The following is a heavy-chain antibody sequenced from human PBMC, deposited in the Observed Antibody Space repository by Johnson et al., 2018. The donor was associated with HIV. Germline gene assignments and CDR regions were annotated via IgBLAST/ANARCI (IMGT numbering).Heavy chain of an antibody. J-gene: IGHJ3*02. CDR2: ISYDGSNK. CDR1: GFTCSSYA. Sequence: QVQLVESGGGVVQPGRSLRLSCAASGFTCSSYAMHWVRQAPGKGLEWVAVISYDGSNKYYADSVKGRFTISRDNSKNTLYVQMNSLRAEDTAVYYCARAGAVGFDAFDIWGQGTMVTVSS. V-gene: IGHV3-30*04. D-gene: IGHD6-19*01. CDR3: ARAGAVGFDAFDI.